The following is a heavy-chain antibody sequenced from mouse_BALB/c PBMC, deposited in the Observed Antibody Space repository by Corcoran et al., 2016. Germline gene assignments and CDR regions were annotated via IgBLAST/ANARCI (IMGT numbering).Heavy chain of an antibody. D-gene: IGHD1-1*01. V-gene: IGHV5-17*01. CDR3: ARYGPNSGYGSVGYYYGMDV. J-gene: IGHJ4*01. CDR2: ISSSSSTI. CDR1: GFTFSSYS. Sequence: EVQLVESGGGLVQPGGSLRLSCAASGFTFSSYSMNWVRQAPGKGLEWVSYISSSSSTIYDADSVKGRFTISRDNAKNSLYLQMNSLRAEDTAVYYCARYGPNSGYGSVGYYYGMDVWGQGTTVTVSS.